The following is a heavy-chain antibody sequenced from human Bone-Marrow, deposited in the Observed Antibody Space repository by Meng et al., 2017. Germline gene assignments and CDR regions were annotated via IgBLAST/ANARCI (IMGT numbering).Heavy chain of an antibody. CDR3: ARAEYSTDAFDI. CDR1: GFTFDDYA. Sequence: SLKISCAASGFTFDDYAMHWVRQAPGKGLEWVSGISWNSGSIGYADSVKGRFTISRDNSKNTLYLQMNSLRAEDTAVYYCARAEYSTDAFDIWGQGTMVTVSS. CDR2: ISWNSGSI. V-gene: IGHV3-9*01. D-gene: IGHD6-6*01. J-gene: IGHJ3*02.